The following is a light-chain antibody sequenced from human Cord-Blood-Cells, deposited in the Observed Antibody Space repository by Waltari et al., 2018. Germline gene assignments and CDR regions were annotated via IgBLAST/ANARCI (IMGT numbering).Light chain of an antibody. CDR3: QQLNSYPRT. Sequence: IQLTQSPSSLSASVGDRVTITCRASQGISSYLAWYQQKPGKAPKLLIYAASTLQSGVPSRFSGSGSVTDFTLTISSLQPEDFATYYCQQLNSYPRTFGQGTKVEIK. V-gene: IGKV1-9*01. CDR2: AAS. CDR1: QGISSY. J-gene: IGKJ1*01.